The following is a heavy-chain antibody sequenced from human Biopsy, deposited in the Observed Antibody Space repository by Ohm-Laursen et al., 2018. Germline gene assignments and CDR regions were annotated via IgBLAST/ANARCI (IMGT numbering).Heavy chain of an antibody. CDR3: ARDRGYYSDRTVPGYFDL. Sequence: TLSLTCTVSGDSISSYYWSWIRQPPGKGLEWIGYGYYTGSTDYNPSLQSRVTISVDTSKNHFSLRLRSVTPADTAIYYCARDRGYYSDRTVPGYFDLWGRGTLVTVSS. J-gene: IGHJ2*01. CDR2: GYYTGST. CDR1: GDSISSYY. V-gene: IGHV4-59*01. D-gene: IGHD3-22*01.